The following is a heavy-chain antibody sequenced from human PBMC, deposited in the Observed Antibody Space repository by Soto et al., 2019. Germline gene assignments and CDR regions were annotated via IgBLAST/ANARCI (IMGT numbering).Heavy chain of an antibody. J-gene: IGHJ3*01. CDR3: AHRSFANDAFDV. CDR1: GGSISSGDYY. CDR2: IYYSGST. V-gene: IGHV4-30-4*02. Sequence: SETLSLTCTVSGGSISSGDYYWSWIRQPPGKGLEWIGSIYYSGSTYYNPSLKSRLTIAKDTSKNQVVLTMTNMDPVDTATYYCAHRSFANDAFDVWGQGTMVTVS. D-gene: IGHD3-3*01.